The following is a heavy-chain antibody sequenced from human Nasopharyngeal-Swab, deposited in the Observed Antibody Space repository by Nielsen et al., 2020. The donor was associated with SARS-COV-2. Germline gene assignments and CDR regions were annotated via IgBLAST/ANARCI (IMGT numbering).Heavy chain of an antibody. CDR1: GYSFTSYW. D-gene: IGHD2-2*01. CDR2: IYPGDSDT. Sequence: GGSLRLSCKGSGYSFTSYWIGWVRQMPGKGLEWMGIIYPGDSDTRYSPSLQGQVTISADKSISTAYLQWSSLKASDTAMYYCARQSHCSSTSCYEDYYYYMDVWGKGTTVTVSS. V-gene: IGHV5-51*01. J-gene: IGHJ6*03. CDR3: ARQSHCSSTSCYEDYYYYMDV.